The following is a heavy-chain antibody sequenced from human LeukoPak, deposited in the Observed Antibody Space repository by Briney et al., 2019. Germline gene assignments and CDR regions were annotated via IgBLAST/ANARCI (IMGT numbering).Heavy chain of an antibody. Sequence: ASVKVSCRASGYTFTSYGISWVRQAPGQGLEWMGWISAYNGNTNYAQKLQGRVTMTTDTSTSTAYMELRSLRSDDTAVYYCARDLWFGELNWFDPWGQGTLVTVSS. V-gene: IGHV1-18*01. CDR2: ISAYNGNT. J-gene: IGHJ5*02. CDR3: ARDLWFGELNWFDP. D-gene: IGHD3-10*01. CDR1: GYTFTSYG.